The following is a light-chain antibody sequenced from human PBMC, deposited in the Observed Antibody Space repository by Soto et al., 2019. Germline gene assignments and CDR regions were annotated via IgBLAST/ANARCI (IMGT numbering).Light chain of an antibody. CDR3: SSYVGTNSYV. Sequence: QSVLTQPPSASGSPGQSVTISCTGTSSDVGGYNYVSWYQHHPGKAPKLIFYEVYKRPSGVPDRFSGSKSGNTAALTVSGLQAEDEADYYCSSYVGTNSYVFGTGTKVTVL. CDR1: SSDVGGYNY. J-gene: IGLJ1*01. CDR2: EVY. V-gene: IGLV2-8*01.